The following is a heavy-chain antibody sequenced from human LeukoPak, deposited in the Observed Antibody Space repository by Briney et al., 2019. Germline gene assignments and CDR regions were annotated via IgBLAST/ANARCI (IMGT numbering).Heavy chain of an antibody. D-gene: IGHD3-16*01. CDR3: AREIGLDYFDY. V-gene: IGHV3-30-3*01. Sequence: GRSLRLSCAASGFTFSSYAMHWVRQAPGKGLXWVAVISYDGSNKYYADSVKGRFTISRDNSKNTLYLQMNSLRAEDTAVYYCAREIGLDYFDYWGQGTLVTVSS. CDR2: ISYDGSNK. J-gene: IGHJ4*02. CDR1: GFTFSSYA.